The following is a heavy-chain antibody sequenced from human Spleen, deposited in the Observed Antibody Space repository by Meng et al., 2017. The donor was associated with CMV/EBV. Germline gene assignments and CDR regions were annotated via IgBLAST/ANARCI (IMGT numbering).Heavy chain of an antibody. CDR3: AKDGDMITFGGVLGLDY. V-gene: IGHV3-30*02. Sequence: GESLKISCAASGFTFSRYGMHWVRQAPGKGLDWVAFIRYDGSNKYYPDSVKGRFTISRDNSKNTLYLQMNSLRAEDTAVYYCAKDGDMITFGGVLGLDYWGQGTLVTVS. D-gene: IGHD3-16*01. CDR2: IRYDGSNK. J-gene: IGHJ4*02. CDR1: GFTFSRYG.